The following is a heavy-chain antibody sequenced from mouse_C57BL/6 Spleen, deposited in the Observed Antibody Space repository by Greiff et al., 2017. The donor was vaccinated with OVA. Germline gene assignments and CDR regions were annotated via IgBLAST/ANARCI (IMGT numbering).Heavy chain of an antibody. Sequence: EVQGVESGGGLVQPGGSMKLSCAASGFTFSDAWMDWVRQSPEKGLEWVAEIRNKANNHATYYAESVKGRFTISRDDSKSSVYLQMNSSIAEDTGIYYCTRDGNSYAMDYWGQGTSVTVSS. CDR3: TRDGNSYAMDY. CDR2: IRNKANNHAT. J-gene: IGHJ4*01. CDR1: GFTFSDAW. V-gene: IGHV6-6*01. D-gene: IGHD2-1*01.